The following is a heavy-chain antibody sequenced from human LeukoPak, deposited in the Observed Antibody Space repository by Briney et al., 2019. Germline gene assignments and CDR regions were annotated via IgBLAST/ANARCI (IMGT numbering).Heavy chain of an antibody. V-gene: IGHV1-69*05. CDR2: IIPIFGTR. J-gene: IGHJ4*02. CDR3: ARARKRYSSSWYFDY. Sequence: SVKVSCKASGGTFRSYAISWVRQAPGQGLEWMGRIIPIFGTRNYAQKFQGRVTIITDESTSTAYMELSSLRSEDTAVYYCARARKRYSSSWYFDYWGQGTLVTVSS. CDR1: GGTFRSYA. D-gene: IGHD6-13*01.